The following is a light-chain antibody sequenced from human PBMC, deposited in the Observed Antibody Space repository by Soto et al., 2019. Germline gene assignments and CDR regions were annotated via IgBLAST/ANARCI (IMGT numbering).Light chain of an antibody. CDR2: DAS. Sequence: DIQMTQSPSTLSASVGDRVTITCRASQSISSWLAWYQQKPGKAPKLLISDASSLKSGVPSRFSGSGSATEFTLTISSLQPDDFATYYCRQYNSYSRTFGQGTKVDIK. V-gene: IGKV1-5*01. CDR3: RQYNSYSRT. J-gene: IGKJ1*01. CDR1: QSISSW.